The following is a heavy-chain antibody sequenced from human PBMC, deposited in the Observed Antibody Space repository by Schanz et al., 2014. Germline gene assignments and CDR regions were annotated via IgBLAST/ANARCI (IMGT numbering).Heavy chain of an antibody. Sequence: QVQLVESGGGLVKPGGSLRLSCAASGFTFSDYYMSWIRQAPGKGLEWVSYISSSGSTIYYADSVKGRFTISRDTSKNTLYLLLNSLRAEDTAVYYCAKDHPSSGWPAFDVWGQGTQXTVSS. D-gene: IGHD6-19*01. CDR3: AKDHPSSGWPAFDV. CDR2: ISSSGSTI. CDR1: GFTFSDYY. J-gene: IGHJ4*02. V-gene: IGHV3-11*04.